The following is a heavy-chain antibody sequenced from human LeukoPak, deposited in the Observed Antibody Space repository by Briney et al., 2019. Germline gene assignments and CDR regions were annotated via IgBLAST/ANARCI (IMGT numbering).Heavy chain of an antibody. CDR3: AREFSIAAAGTDWFDY. V-gene: IGHV1-3*03. D-gene: IGHD6-13*01. CDR1: GYTFTSYA. J-gene: IGHJ4*02. Sequence: ASVKVSCKASGYTFTSYAMHWVRQAPGQRLEWMGWINAGNGNTKYSQEFQGRVTITRDTSASTAYMELSSLRSEDMAVYYCAREFSIAAAGTDWFDYWGQGTLVTVSS. CDR2: INAGNGNT.